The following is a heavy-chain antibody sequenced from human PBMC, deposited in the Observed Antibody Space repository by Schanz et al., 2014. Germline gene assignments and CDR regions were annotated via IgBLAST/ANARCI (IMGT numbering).Heavy chain of an antibody. Sequence: EVQLLESGGGLVQPGGSLRLSCAASGFTFSSYAMSWVRQAPGKGLEWVSAISGSSRTIYYADSVKGRFTMSRDNAKNSVFLQMNSLRAEDTAVYYCVRDSFFAFDYWGQGTLVTVSS. D-gene: IGHD3-3*01. CDR1: GFTFSSYA. CDR3: VRDSFFAFDY. V-gene: IGHV3-23*01. CDR2: ISGSSRTI. J-gene: IGHJ4*02.